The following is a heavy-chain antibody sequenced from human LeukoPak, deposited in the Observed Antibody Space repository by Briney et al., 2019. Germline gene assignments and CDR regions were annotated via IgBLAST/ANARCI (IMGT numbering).Heavy chain of an antibody. Sequence: ASVKVSCKVSGYMFTELSMNWVRQAPGKGLEWMGGFDPEDDEKMYAQKFQGRVTMTEDTSTDTAYMELSSLRSEDTAVYYCAAELSSGYFDYWGQGTLVTVSS. V-gene: IGHV1-24*01. D-gene: IGHD3-22*01. CDR2: FDPEDDEK. CDR1: GYMFTELS. J-gene: IGHJ4*02. CDR3: AAELSSGYFDY.